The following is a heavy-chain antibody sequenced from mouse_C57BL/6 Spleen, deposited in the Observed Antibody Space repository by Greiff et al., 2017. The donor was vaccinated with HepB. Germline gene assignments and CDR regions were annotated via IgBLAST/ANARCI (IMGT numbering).Heavy chain of an antibody. V-gene: IGHV1-59*01. D-gene: IGHD1-1*01. CDR1: GYTFTSYW. CDR3: ARSHLLLRLDY. CDR2: IDPSDSYT. J-gene: IGHJ4*01. Sequence: VQLQQSGAELVRPGTSVKLSCKASGYTFTSYWMHWVKQRPGQGLEWIGVIDPSDSYTNYNQKFKGKATLTVDTSSSTAYMQLSSLTSEDSAVYYCARSHLLLRLDYWGQGTSVTVSS.